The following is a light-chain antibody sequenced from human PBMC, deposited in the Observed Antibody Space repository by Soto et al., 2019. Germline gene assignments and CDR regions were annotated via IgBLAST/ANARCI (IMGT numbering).Light chain of an antibody. V-gene: IGKV3-15*01. CDR1: QSVTTI. CDR2: RAS. J-gene: IGKJ1*01. Sequence: EIVMTQSPATLPVSPADRVHFSCSASQSVTTILAWYQHKPGQAPRPLISRASTGATGIPDRFSASGSATEFTLTISSLLSEDFSVYYCQQYNDWPRTFGQGTKVDIK. CDR3: QQYNDWPRT.